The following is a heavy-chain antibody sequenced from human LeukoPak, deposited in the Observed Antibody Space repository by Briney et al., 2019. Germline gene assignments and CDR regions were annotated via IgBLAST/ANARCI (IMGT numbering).Heavy chain of an antibody. Sequence: GASVTVSCKASGGTFSSYAISWVRQAPGQGLEWMGRIIPILGIANYAQKFQGRVTITADKSTSTAYMELSSLRSEDTAVYYCARLWTYYYGSGSLNWFDPWGQGTLVTVSS. CDR1: GGTFSSYA. V-gene: IGHV1-69*04. CDR3: ARLWTYYYGSGSLNWFDP. D-gene: IGHD3-10*01. J-gene: IGHJ5*02. CDR2: IIPILGIA.